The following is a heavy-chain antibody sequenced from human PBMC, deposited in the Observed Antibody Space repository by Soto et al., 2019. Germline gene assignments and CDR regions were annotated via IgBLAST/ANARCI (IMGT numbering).Heavy chain of an antibody. CDR1: GVSINNYY. D-gene: IGHD3-10*01. CDR3: ATGRFSVLGRGVLILVF. V-gene: IGHV4-59*01. Sequence: SETLSLTCTVSGVSINNYYWNWIRQPPGKGLEWIGSIHYSGSTNYKPSLKSRVTISVDTPKNQFSLKLNSVTAADTAVYYCATGRFSVLGRGVLILVFRGQRTLVTGFS. CDR2: IHYSGST. J-gene: IGHJ4*02.